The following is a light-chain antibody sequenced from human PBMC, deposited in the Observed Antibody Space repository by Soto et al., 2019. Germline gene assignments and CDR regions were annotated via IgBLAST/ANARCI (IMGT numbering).Light chain of an antibody. V-gene: IGLV2-14*01. CDR3: SSYTTSSTWV. CDR2: AVT. Sequence: QSALTQPASVSGSPGQTITIPCTGTSSDVSRYNYVSWYQQHPGKAPKLMIYAVTNRPSGVSNRFSGSKSGSTASLTISGLQAEDEAEYYCSSYTTSSTWVFGGGTKLTVL. J-gene: IGLJ3*02. CDR1: SSDVSRYNY.